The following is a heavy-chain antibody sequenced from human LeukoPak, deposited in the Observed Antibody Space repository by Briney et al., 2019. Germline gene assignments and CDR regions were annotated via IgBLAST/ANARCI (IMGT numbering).Heavy chain of an antibody. V-gene: IGHV3-23*01. CDR2: ISGSGGST. D-gene: IGHD3-10*01. Sequence: QTGGSLRLSCAASGFTFSSYAMSWVRQAPGKGLEWVSAISGSGGSTYYADSVKGRFTISRDNSKNTLYLQMNSLRAEDTAVYYCAKFPGRIMGSYYYYYMDVWGKGTTVTVSS. J-gene: IGHJ6*03. CDR3: AKFPGRIMGSYYYYYMDV. CDR1: GFTFSSYA.